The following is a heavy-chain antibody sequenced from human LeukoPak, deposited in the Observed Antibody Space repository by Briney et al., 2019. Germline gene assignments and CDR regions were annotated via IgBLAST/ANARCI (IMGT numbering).Heavy chain of an antibody. V-gene: IGHV1-18*01. CDR2: ISAYNGNT. CDR1: EYTFTRYG. J-gene: IGHJ4*02. D-gene: IGHD6-6*01. Sequence: ASVKVSCTASEYTFTRYGISWVRQAPGQGLEWMRWISAYNGNTKYAQKLQGRVTMTTDTSTNTAYTELRSLRSDDTAVYYCARSYSSTSMDYWGQGTLVTVSS. CDR3: ARSYSSTSMDY.